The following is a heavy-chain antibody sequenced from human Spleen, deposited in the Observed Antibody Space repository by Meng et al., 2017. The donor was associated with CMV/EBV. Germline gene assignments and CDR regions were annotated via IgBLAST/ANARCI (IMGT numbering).Heavy chain of an antibody. Sequence: GESLKISCAASGFTFSSYWMHWVRQAPGKGLVWVSRINSDGSSTSYADSVRGRFTISRDNAKNTLYLEMNSLRAEDTAVYYCAREPSHAAFDIWGQGTMVTVSS. CDR3: AREPSHAAFDI. V-gene: IGHV3-74*01. CDR2: INSDGSST. CDR1: GFTFSSYW. J-gene: IGHJ3*02.